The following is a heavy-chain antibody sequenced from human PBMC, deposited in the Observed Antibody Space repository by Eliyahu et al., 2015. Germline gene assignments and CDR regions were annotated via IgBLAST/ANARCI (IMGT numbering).Heavy chain of an antibody. J-gene: IGHJ4*02. CDR3: AKWIATIKYFDF. CDR2: IYKDGSA. D-gene: IGHD5-24*01. Sequence: EVQLVESGGGLVQPGGSLRLSCAASGFTVSNNYMSWVRQAPGKGLEWVSVIYKDGSAYYADSVKGRFTISRDNSKNTLYLQMNSLRAEDTAVFYCAKWIATIKYFDFWGQGMPVTVSS. CDR1: GFTVSNNY. V-gene: IGHV3-66*01.